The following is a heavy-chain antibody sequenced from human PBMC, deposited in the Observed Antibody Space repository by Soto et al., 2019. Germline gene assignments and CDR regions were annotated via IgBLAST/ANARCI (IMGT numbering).Heavy chain of an antibody. CDR1: GLTFSSYW. J-gene: IGHJ4*02. CDR3: ARDSNNWYSSYFDY. CDR2: INSDGTIT. Sequence: GGSLRLSCAASGLTFSSYWMHWVRQAPGKGLVWVSSINSDGTITRFADSVKGRFTISRDNAKNTLYLQMNSLRAEDTAVYYCARDSNNWYSSYFDYWGQGTLVTVS. D-gene: IGHD6-13*01. V-gene: IGHV3-74*01.